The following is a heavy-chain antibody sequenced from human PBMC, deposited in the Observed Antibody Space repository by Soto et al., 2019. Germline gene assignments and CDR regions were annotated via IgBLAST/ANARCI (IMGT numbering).Heavy chain of an antibody. V-gene: IGHV2-5*01. CDR2: IYWNDDK. J-gene: IGHJ4*02. CDR1: GFSLSTSGVG. D-gene: IGHD3-3*01. Sequence: SGPTLVNPTQTLTMTCTFSGFSLSTSGVGVGWIRQPPGKALEWLALIYWNDDKRYSPSLKSRLTITKDTSKNQVVLTMTNMDPVDTATYYCAHTTLYDFWSGYHPTHFDYWGQGTLVTVSS. CDR3: AHTTLYDFWSGYHPTHFDY.